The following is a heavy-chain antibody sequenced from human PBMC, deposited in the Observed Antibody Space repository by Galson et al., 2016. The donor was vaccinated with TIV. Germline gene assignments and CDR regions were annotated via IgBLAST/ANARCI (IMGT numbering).Heavy chain of an antibody. CDR3: ARSYSGVGDPFDI. D-gene: IGHD3-10*01. V-gene: IGHV3-11*01. CDR1: GFTFSKYY. Sequence: SLRLSCAAPGFTFSKYYMNWIRQAPGKGLEWISYISNSGNTKFYADSVKDRFTISRDNANNSLYLQMNSLRAEDTAVYYCARSYSGVGDPFDIWGQGTVVTVSS. J-gene: IGHJ3*02. CDR2: ISNSGNTK.